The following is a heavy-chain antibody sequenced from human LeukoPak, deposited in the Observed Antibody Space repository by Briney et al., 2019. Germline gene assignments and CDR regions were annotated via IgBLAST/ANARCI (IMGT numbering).Heavy chain of an antibody. CDR3: ARANFLYCSSTTCLFDY. Sequence: GASVKVSCKASGYTFTDYYMHWVRQAPGKGFKWMGWFNPNSGDTNYAQKFQGRVTMTRDTSISTAHMELSRLRSDDTAVYYCARANFLYCSSTTCLFDYWGQGTLVIVSS. D-gene: IGHD2-2*01. CDR2: FNPNSGDT. CDR1: GYTFTDYY. J-gene: IGHJ4*02. V-gene: IGHV1-2*02.